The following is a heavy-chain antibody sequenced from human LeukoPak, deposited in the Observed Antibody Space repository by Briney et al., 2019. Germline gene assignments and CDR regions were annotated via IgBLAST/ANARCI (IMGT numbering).Heavy chain of an antibody. CDR1: GGSISSHY. CDR2: IYYSGST. Sequence: SETLSHTCSVSGGSISSHYWSWIRQPPGKGLEWIGYIYYSGSTNYNPSLKSRVTISVDTSKNQFSLKLSSVTAADTAVYYCARYVVSSCDYRGQGTDITVSS. D-gene: IGHD2-21*01. V-gene: IGHV4-59*11. J-gene: IGHJ4*02. CDR3: ARYVVSSCDY.